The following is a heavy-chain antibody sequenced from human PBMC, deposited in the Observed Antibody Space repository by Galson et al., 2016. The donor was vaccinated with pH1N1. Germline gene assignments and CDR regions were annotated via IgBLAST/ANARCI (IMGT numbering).Heavy chain of an antibody. J-gene: IGHJ4*02. Sequence: SETLSLTCTVSGDSIGRNSYQLGWIRQPPGKGLEWIGRMYTSGTTNYNPSLKSRVTISVDTSTNRFSLKLNSVTATDTAVSYCARARAPEYFDWLSYFDSWGQGTPVTVSS. CDR2: MYTSGTT. CDR1: GDSIGRNSYQ. V-gene: IGHV4-39*07. D-gene: IGHD3-9*01. CDR3: ARARAPEYFDWLSYFDS.